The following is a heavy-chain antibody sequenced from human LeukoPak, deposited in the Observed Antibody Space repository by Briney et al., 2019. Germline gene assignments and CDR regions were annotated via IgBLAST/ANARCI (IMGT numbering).Heavy chain of an antibody. J-gene: IGHJ6*03. D-gene: IGHD4-23*01. V-gene: IGHV4-39*07. CDR1: GGSISSSSYY. CDR3: ARERGNPNEDYYYYYYMDV. CDR2: IYYSGST. Sequence: PSETLSLTCTVSGGSISSSSYYWGWIRQPPGKGLEWIGSIYYSGSTYYNPSLKSRVTISVDTSKNQFSLKLSSVTAADTAVYYCARERGNPNEDYYYYYYMDVWGKGTTVTVSS.